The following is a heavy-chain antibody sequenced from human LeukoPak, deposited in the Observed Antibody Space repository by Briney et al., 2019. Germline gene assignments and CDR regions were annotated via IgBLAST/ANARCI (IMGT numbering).Heavy chain of an antibody. V-gene: IGHV4-59*01. CDR2: IYYSGST. Sequence: SETLSLTCTVSGDSISSYYWSWIRQPPGKGLEWIGYIYYSGSTNYNPSLKSRVTISVDTSKNQFSLKLSSVTAADTAVYYCARETTVTTSWFDPWGQGTLVTVSS. CDR1: GDSISSYY. D-gene: IGHD4-17*01. CDR3: ARETTVTTSWFDP. J-gene: IGHJ5*02.